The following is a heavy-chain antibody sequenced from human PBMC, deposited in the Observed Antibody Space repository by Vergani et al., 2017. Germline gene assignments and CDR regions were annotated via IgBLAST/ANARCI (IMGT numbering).Heavy chain of an antibody. V-gene: IGHV3-11*05. CDR2: ISSSSSYT. J-gene: IGHJ6*02. CDR1: GFTFSDNY. D-gene: IGHD1-1*01. Sequence: QVQLVESGGGLVKPGGSLRLSCAASGFTFSDNYMSWIRQAPGKGLEWVSYISSSSSYTNYADSVKGRFTISRDNAKNSLYLQMNSLRAEDTAVYYCARDRDDSAYYYYYYGMDVWGQGTTVTVSS. CDR3: ARDRDDSAYYYYYYGMDV.